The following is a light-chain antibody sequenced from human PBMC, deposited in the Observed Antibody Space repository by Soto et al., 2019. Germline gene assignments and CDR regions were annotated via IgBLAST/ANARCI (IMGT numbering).Light chain of an antibody. Sequence: QAALTQPPSAAASPGPAVIITCTGTLNDIGVYDFVSWYQHHPGKAPRLIIYEVVQRPSGVPDRFSGSKSGNTASLTVSGLQAADEADYFCKSYAGSNTYVFGSGTKVTVL. CDR2: EVV. CDR1: LNDIGVYDF. J-gene: IGLJ1*01. CDR3: KSYAGSNTYV. V-gene: IGLV2-8*01.